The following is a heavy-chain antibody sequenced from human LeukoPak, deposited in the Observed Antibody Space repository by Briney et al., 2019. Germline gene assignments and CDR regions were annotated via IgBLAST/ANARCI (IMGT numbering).Heavy chain of an antibody. J-gene: IGHJ4*01. Sequence: GGSLRLSCAASGFTFSSYGMHWVRQAPGKGLEWVAVIWYDGSNKYYADSVKGRFTISRDNSKNTLYLQMNSLRAEDTAVYYCARGTYYYDSSGYLSFDYWGQEPWSPSPQ. CDR1: GFTFSSYG. D-gene: IGHD3-22*01. CDR2: IWYDGSNK. V-gene: IGHV3-33*01. CDR3: ARGTYYYDSSGYLSFDY.